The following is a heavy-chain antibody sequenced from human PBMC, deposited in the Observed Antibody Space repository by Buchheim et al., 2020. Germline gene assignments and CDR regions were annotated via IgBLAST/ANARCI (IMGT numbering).Heavy chain of an antibody. J-gene: IGHJ4*02. CDR2: ISYDGSNK. Sequence: QVQLVESGGGVVQPGRSLRLSCAASGFTFSSYGMHWVRQAPGKGLEWVAVISYDGSNKYYAESVKGRFTISRDNSKNTLYLKMNSLRAEDTAVYYCAKEGRGYSYGYIDYWGQGTL. CDR1: GFTFSSYG. CDR3: AKEGRGYSYGYIDY. V-gene: IGHV3-30*18. D-gene: IGHD5-18*01.